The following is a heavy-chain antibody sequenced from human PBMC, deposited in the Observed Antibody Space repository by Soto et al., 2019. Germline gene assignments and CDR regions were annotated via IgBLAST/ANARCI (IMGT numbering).Heavy chain of an antibody. J-gene: IGHJ4*02. CDR2: TRNKANSYTT. V-gene: IGHV3-72*01. CDR1: GFTFSDHY. D-gene: IGHD3-10*01. CDR3: ARGRLLWFGELDY. Sequence: EVQLVESGGGLVQPGGSLRLSCAASGFTFSDHYMDWVRQAPGKGLEWVGRTRNKANSYTTEYAASVKGRFTISRDDSKNSLYPQMNSLKTEDTAVYYCARGRLLWFGELDYWGQGTLVTVSS.